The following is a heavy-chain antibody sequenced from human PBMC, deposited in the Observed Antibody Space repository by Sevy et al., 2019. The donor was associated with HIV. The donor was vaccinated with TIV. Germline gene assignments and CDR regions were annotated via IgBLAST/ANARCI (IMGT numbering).Heavy chain of an antibody. CDR1: GYTFTSYA. D-gene: IGHD3-22*01. V-gene: IGHV7-4-1*02. CDR2: INTNTGNP. Sequence: ASVKVSCKASGYTFTSYAMNWVRQAPGQGLEWMGWINTNTGNPTYAQGFTGRFVFSLDTSVSTAYLQISSLKAEDTAVYYCARGNYDSSGLNWYFDLWGRGTLVTVSS. CDR3: ARGNYDSSGLNWYFDL. J-gene: IGHJ2*01.